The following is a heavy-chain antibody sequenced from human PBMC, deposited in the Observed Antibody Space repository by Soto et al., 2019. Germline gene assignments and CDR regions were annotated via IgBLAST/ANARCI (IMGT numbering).Heavy chain of an antibody. Sequence: ASVKVSCKASGYTFTSYGISWVRQAPGQGLEWMGWISAYNGNTNYAQKLQGRVTMTTDTSTSTAYMELRSLRSDDTAVYYCARGSPLVVVAATFDSYYYMDVSGKGTTVTVSS. CDR1: GYTFTSYG. CDR2: ISAYNGNT. J-gene: IGHJ6*03. V-gene: IGHV1-18*01. CDR3: ARGSPLVVVAATFDSYYYMDV. D-gene: IGHD2-15*01.